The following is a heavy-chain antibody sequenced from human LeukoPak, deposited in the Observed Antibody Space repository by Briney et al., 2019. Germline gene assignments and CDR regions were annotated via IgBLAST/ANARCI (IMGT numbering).Heavy chain of an antibody. CDR2: FDPEGGET. D-gene: IGHD1-26*01. CDR1: GYTLTELS. V-gene: IGHV1-24*01. J-gene: IGHJ4*02. CDR3: ATVGGSYYSYYFDY. Sequence: GASVKVSCKVSGYTLTELSMHWVRQAPGKGLEWMGGFDPEGGETIYAQKFQGRVTMTEDTSTDTAYMELSSLRSEDTAVYYCATVGGSYYSYYFDYWGQGTLVTVSS.